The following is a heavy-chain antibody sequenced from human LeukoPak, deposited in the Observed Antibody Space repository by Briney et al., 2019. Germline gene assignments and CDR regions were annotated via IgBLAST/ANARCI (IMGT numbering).Heavy chain of an antibody. J-gene: IGHJ3*02. D-gene: IGHD3-9*01. V-gene: IGHV4-31*03. CDR3: ARARGRYFDWLLYGRDAFDI. CDR1: GGSISSGGYY. CDR2: IYYSGST. Sequence: SETLSLTCTASGGSISSGGYYWSWIRQHPGKGLEWIGYIYYSGSTYYNPSLKCRVTISVDTSKNQFSLKLSSVTAADTAVYYCARARGRYFDWLLYGRDAFDIWGQGTMVTVSS.